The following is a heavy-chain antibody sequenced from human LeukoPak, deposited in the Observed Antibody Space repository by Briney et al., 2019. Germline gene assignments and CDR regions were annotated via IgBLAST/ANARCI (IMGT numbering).Heavy chain of an antibody. J-gene: IGHJ6*02. V-gene: IGHV4-34*01. Sequence: NPSLKSRVTISVDTSKNQFSLKLSSVTAADTALYYCARGRRHYDFWSGYYTGFYYYGMDVWGQGTTVTVSS. CDR3: ARGRRHYDFWSGYYTGFYYYGMDV. D-gene: IGHD3-3*01.